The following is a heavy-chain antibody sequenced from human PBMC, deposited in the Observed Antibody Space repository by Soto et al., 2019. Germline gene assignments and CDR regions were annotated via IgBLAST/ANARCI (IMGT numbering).Heavy chain of an antibody. CDR2: IIPLVEMA. Sequence: QVQLVQSGPEVKKPGSSVKVSCTPSGGTLTSYTINWVRQAPGQGLEWMGRIIPLVEMANYAQKFQGRITITANTSTSAPYMELSSLRSEDTAVYYCARGDTSFDIWGRGTLITVSS. V-gene: IGHV1-69*02. J-gene: IGHJ2*01. CDR1: GGTLTSYT. D-gene: IGHD3-10*01. CDR3: ARGDTSFDI.